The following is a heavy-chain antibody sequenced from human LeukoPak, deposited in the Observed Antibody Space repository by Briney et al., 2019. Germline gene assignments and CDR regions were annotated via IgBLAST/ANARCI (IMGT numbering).Heavy chain of an antibody. D-gene: IGHD3-3*01. CDR3: ARDGYYDFWSGYYKDYYYGMDV. CDR2: INPNSGGT. Sequence: ASVKVSCKAPGYTFTGYYMHWVRQAPGQGLEWMGWINPNSGGTNYAQKFQGRVTMTRDTSISTAYMELSRLRSDDTAVYYCARDGYYDFWSGYYKDYYYGMDVWGQGTTVTVSS. V-gene: IGHV1-2*02. J-gene: IGHJ6*02. CDR1: GYTFTGYY.